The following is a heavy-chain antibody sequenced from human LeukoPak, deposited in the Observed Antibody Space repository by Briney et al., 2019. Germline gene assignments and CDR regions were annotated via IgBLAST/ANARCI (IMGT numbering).Heavy chain of an antibody. CDR2: ISGFGDSA. J-gene: IGHJ4*02. V-gene: IGHV3-43*02. CDR3: AKDLSPFRSGSFYFLN. CDR1: GFNFEDHA. Sequence: GGSLRLSCAVSGFNFEDHAMHWVRQAPGKGPEWVSVISGFGDSAYYADSVKGRFTISRDSSKNSLWLQMNSLKTDDTAFYYCAKDLSPFRSGSFYFLNWAQGTLVTVSS. D-gene: IGHD1-26*01.